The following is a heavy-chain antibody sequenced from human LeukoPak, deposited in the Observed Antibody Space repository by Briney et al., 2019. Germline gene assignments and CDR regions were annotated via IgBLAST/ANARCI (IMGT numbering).Heavy chain of an antibody. CDR2: IIPILGIA. J-gene: IGHJ4*02. CDR3: ARSMYSSNYFDY. Sequence: ASVKVSCKASGGTFSSYAISWVRQAPGQGLEWMGRIIPILGIANYAQKFQGRVTITADKSTSTAYMELSSLRSEDTAVYYCARSMYSSNYFDYWGQGTLVTVSS. D-gene: IGHD6-13*01. CDR1: GGTFSSYA. V-gene: IGHV1-69*04.